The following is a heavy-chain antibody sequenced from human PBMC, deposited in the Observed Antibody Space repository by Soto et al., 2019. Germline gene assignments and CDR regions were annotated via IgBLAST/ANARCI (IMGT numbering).Heavy chain of an antibody. CDR1: GFTVSSNY. Sequence: GGSLRLSCAASGFTVSSNYMSWVHQAPGKGLEWVSVIYSGGSTYYADSVKGRFTISRDNSKNTLYLQMNSLRAEDTAVYYCAREDVGSSWYGQMIGAFDIWGQGTMVTVSS. CDR3: AREDVGSSWYGQMIGAFDI. D-gene: IGHD6-13*01. V-gene: IGHV3-66*01. J-gene: IGHJ3*02. CDR2: IYSGGST.